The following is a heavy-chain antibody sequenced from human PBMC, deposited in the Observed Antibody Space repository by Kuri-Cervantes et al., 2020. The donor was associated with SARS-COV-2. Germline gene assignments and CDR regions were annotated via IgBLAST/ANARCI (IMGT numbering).Heavy chain of an antibody. Sequence: SVKVSCKASGSTFSSYAISWVRQAPGQGLEWMGRIIPILGIANYAQKFQGRVTITADKSTSTAYMELSSLRSEDTAVYYCARDQDIVVVPADYNDYWGQGTLVTVSS. CDR3: ARDQDIVVVPADYNDY. V-gene: IGHV1-69*04. J-gene: IGHJ4*02. CDR1: GSTFSSYA. CDR2: IIPILGIA. D-gene: IGHD2-2*01.